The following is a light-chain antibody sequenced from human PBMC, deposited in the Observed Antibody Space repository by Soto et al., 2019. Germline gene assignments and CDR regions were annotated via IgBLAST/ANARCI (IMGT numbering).Light chain of an antibody. Sequence: EIVMTQSPATLSVSPGERVTLSCRASQSVRTNLAWYQQKPGQAPRLLIYGASTRATGLPARFSGSGSGTDFTLTISSLQSEDFAVYYGQQYNNWPPITFGQGTRLEIK. CDR1: QSVRTN. CDR2: GAS. V-gene: IGKV3-15*01. CDR3: QQYNNWPPIT. J-gene: IGKJ5*01.